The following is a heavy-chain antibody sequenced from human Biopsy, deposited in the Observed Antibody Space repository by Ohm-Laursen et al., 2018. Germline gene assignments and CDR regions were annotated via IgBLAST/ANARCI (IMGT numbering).Heavy chain of an antibody. CDR2: INPSGSTT. J-gene: IGHJ4*02. CDR3: ARNTGWYGDLYYFDY. V-gene: IGHV1-46*01. CDR1: GYTFTSYY. Sequence: ASVKASCKASGYTFTSYYMHWGRQAPGQGLEWMGMINPSGSTTSYPQIFQGRVTMTRDTSKSTVYMELSSLRSADTAVYFCARNTGWYGDLYYFDYWGQGTLVTVSS. D-gene: IGHD6-19*01.